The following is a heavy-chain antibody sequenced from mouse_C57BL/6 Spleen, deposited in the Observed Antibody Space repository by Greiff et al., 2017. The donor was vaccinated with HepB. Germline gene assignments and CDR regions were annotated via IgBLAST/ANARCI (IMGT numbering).Heavy chain of an antibody. D-gene: IGHD2-3*01. J-gene: IGHJ3*01. Sequence: QVQLQQPGAELVKPGASVKVSCKASGYTFTSYWMHWVKQRPGQGLEWIGRIHPSDSDTNYNQKFKGKATMTADTSSNTAYLQLSSLTSEDTAVYYCTDGSGFAYWGQGTLVTVSA. CDR2: IHPSDSDT. CDR1: GYTFTSYW. V-gene: IGHV1-74*01. CDR3: TDGSGFAY.